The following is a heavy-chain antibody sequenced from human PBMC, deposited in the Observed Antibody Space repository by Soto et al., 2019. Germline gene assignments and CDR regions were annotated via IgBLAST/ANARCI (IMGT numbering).Heavy chain of an antibody. CDR2: ISGSGGST. J-gene: IGHJ4*02. V-gene: IGHV3-23*01. CDR1: GFTFSSYA. Sequence: GGSLRLSCAASGFTFSSYAMSWVRQAPGKGLEWVSAISGSGGSTYYADSVKGRFTISRDNSKNTLYLQMNSLRAEDTAVYYCAEDGNGYDFLYYFDYWGQGTLVTVSS. CDR3: AEDGNGYDFLYYFDY. D-gene: IGHD5-12*01.